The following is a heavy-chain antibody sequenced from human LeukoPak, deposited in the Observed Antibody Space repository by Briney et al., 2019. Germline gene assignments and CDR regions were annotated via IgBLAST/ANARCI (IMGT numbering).Heavy chain of an antibody. J-gene: IGHJ4*02. Sequence: QPGGSLRLSCAASGFTFSSYWMSWVRQASGKGLEWVSGITDSGRKTYYADSVKGRFSISRDNSRNTVYLQMSDLRAEDTAVYYCAKITKATTPNYWGQGTLVTVSS. D-gene: IGHD3-10*01. CDR1: GFTFSSYW. CDR3: AKITKATTPNY. CDR2: ITDSGRKT. V-gene: IGHV3-23*01.